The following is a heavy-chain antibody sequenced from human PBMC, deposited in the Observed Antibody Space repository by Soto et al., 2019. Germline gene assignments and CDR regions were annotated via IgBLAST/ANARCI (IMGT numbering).Heavy chain of an antibody. Sequence: EVQLVESGGGLVKPGGSLRLSCAASGFTFSSYSMNWVRQAPGKGLEWVSSISSSSSYIYYADSVKGQFTISRDNAKNSLYLQMNSLRAEDTAVYYCARDLEQLVPYYYYGMDVWGQGTTVTVSS. J-gene: IGHJ6*02. CDR2: ISSSSSYI. CDR3: ARDLEQLVPYYYYGMDV. CDR1: GFTFSSYS. V-gene: IGHV3-21*01. D-gene: IGHD6-13*01.